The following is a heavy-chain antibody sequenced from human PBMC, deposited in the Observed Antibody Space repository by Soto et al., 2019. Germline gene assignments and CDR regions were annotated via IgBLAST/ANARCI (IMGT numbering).Heavy chain of an antibody. Sequence: GASVKVSCKASGGTFSSYAISWVRQAPGQGLEWMGGIIPIFGTANYAQKFQGRVTITADESTSTAYMELSSLRSEDTAVYYCARGFPSSSWSTTRYNWFDPWGQGTLVTVSS. CDR1: GGTFSSYA. V-gene: IGHV1-69*13. J-gene: IGHJ5*02. CDR2: IIPIFGTA. CDR3: ARGFPSSSWSTTRYNWFDP. D-gene: IGHD6-13*01.